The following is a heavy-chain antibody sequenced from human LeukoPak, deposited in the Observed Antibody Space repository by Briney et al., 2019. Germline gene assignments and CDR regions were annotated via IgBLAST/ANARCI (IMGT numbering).Heavy chain of an antibody. CDR1: GFTFSSYG. D-gene: IGHD6-25*01. CDR2: IWYDGSNK. V-gene: IGHV3-33*01. CDR3: ARDWSSEVYGTDV. J-gene: IGHJ6*04. Sequence: GRSLRLSCAASGFTFSSYGMHWVRQAPGKGLEWVAVIWYDGSNKYYADSVKGRFAISRDNSKNTLYLQMNSLRAEDTAVYYCARDWSSEVYGTDVWGKGTTVTVSS.